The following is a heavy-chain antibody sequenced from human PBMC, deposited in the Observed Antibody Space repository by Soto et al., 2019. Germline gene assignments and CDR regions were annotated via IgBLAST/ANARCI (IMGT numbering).Heavy chain of an antibody. J-gene: IGHJ4*02. CDR2: ISGSGGST. D-gene: IGHD6-13*01. V-gene: IGHV3-23*01. CDR3: AKIIEPAGNGY. CDR1: GFTFSSFA. Sequence: GGSLRLSCADSGFTFSSFAMSWVRQAPGKGLEWVSSISGSGGSTYYADSVMGRFTISRDNSKNTLYLQMHSLRAEDTAVYYCAKIIEPAGNGYWGQGTLVTVSS.